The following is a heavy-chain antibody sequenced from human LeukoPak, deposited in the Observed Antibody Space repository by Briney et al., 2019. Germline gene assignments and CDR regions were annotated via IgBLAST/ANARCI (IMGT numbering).Heavy chain of an antibody. CDR3: ARGWSYYGSGRALDP. V-gene: IGHV3-53*01. J-gene: IGHJ5*02. Sequence: GGSLRLSCAASGLSVSSNYLTWVRQAPGKGLEWVSLIYSGGNTDYADSVKGRFTISRDTSKNTMYLQMNSLRAEDTAVYYCARGWSYYGSGRALDPWGQGTLVTVSS. CDR2: IYSGGNT. D-gene: IGHD3-10*01. CDR1: GLSVSSNY.